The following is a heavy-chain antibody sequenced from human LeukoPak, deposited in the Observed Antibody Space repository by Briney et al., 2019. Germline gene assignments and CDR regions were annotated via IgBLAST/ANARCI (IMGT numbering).Heavy chain of an antibody. CDR3: ARSHPIRLGELSP. Sequence: SQTLSLTRAISGDSVSSNSSAWSWIRQSPSRGLEWLGRTYYRSKWCNDYAVSVKSRITIHPDTSKNQFSLQLNSVTPEDTAVYYCARSHPIRLGELSPWGQGTLVTVSS. D-gene: IGHD3-16*02. CDR2: TYYRSKWCN. CDR1: GDSVSSNSSA. J-gene: IGHJ5*02. V-gene: IGHV6-1*01.